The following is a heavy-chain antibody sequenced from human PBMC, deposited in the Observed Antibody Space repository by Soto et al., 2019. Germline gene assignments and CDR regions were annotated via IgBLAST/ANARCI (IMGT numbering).Heavy chain of an antibody. V-gene: IGHV3-23*01. CDR3: AKQVRDGTSSPYYSDY. J-gene: IGHJ4*02. CDR1: GFTFSNYA. Sequence: GGSLRLSCAVSGFTFSNYAMSWVRQAPGKGLEWVSAISSAVNTYYADSVKGRFTISRDNSKNTLSLQMNSLRAEDTAVYYCAKQVRDGTSSPYYSDYWGQGTLVTVSS. D-gene: IGHD6-6*01. CDR2: ISSAVNT.